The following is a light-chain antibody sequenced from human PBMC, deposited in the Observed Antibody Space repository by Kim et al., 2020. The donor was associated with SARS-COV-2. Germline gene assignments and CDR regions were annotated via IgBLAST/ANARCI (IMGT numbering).Light chain of an antibody. CDR2: WAS. CDR1: QSVLYSSNNKNY. CDR3: QQDYIIPRT. J-gene: IGKJ1*01. Sequence: DIVMTQSPDSLAVSLGERATINCKSSQSVLYSSNNKNYLAWYQQKPGQPPKLLIYWASTRESGVPDRFSGSGSGTDFTLTISSLQAEDVAVYFCQQDYIIPRTFRQGTQVDIK. V-gene: IGKV4-1*01.